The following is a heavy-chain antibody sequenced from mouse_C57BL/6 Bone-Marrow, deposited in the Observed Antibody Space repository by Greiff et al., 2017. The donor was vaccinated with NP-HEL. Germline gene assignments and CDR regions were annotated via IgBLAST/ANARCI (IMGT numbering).Heavy chain of an antibody. Sequence: VQLQQSGPELVKPGASVKISCKASGYAFSSSWMNWVKQRPGKGLEWIGRIYPGDGDTNYNGKFKGKATLTADKSSSTAYMQLSSLTSEDSAVYFCVSHYYYGSRHDWYFDVWGTGTTVTVSS. CDR1: GYAFSSSW. CDR3: VSHYYYGSRHDWYFDV. V-gene: IGHV1-82*01. CDR2: IYPGDGDT. D-gene: IGHD1-1*01. J-gene: IGHJ1*03.